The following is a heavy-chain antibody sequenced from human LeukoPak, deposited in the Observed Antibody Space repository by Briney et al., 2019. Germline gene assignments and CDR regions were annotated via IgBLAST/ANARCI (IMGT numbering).Heavy chain of an antibody. CDR3: ARTKWFDEANWFDP. CDR1: GFTFDDYG. CDR2: INWNGGST. J-gene: IGHJ5*02. Sequence: GGSLRLSCAASGFTFDDYGMSWVRQAPGKGLEWVSGINWNGGSTGYADSVKGRFTISRDNAKNSLYLQMNSLRAEDTALYYCARTKWFDEANWFDPWGQGTLVTVSS. V-gene: IGHV3-20*04. D-gene: IGHD3-10*01.